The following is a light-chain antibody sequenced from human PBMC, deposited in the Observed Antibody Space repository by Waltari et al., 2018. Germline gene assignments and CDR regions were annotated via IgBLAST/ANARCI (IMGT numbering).Light chain of an antibody. CDR3: QHYYSTPYN. CDR1: QSVFSTSYNKDY. V-gene: IGKV4-1*01. J-gene: IGKJ2*01. Sequence: EIVMTQSPDSLAVSLGERATINCRSSQSVFSTSYNKDYVAWYQQKPGEPPKLLISWASTRQSGVPARFSGTGSGTDFTLNITSLQTEDVAVYYCQHYYSTPYNFGQGTKLGIK. CDR2: WAS.